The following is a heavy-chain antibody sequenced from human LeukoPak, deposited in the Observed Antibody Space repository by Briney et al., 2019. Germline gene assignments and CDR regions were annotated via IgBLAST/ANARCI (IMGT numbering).Heavy chain of an antibody. CDR2: ISSSSSTI. D-gene: IGHD5-24*01. J-gene: IGHJ5*02. CDR1: GFTFSSYS. Sequence: GGSLRLSCAASGFTFSSYSMNWVRQAPGKGLGWVSYISSSSSTIYYADSVKGRFTISRDNAKNSLYLQMNSLRAEDTAVYYCARLRDGYNSRWFDPWGQGTLVTVSS. V-gene: IGHV3-48*04. CDR3: ARLRDGYNSRWFDP.